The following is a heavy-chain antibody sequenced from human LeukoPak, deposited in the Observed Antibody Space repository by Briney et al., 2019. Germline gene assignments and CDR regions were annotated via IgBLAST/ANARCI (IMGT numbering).Heavy chain of an antibody. D-gene: IGHD3-16*01. V-gene: IGHV3-7*01. Sequence: GGSLRLSCIVSGFTFSTTWMSWVRQAPGKGPEWVAIINQDGSEKIYVDSLKGRFTISRDNAKESLHLQMHSLRVEDTAVYYCARATRLPDYWGQGTLVTVSS. CDR3: ARATRLPDY. J-gene: IGHJ4*02. CDR1: GFTFSTTW. CDR2: INQDGSEK.